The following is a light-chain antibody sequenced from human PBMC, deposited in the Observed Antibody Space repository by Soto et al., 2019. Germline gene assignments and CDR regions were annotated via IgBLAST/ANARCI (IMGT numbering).Light chain of an antibody. CDR1: QAISRN. V-gene: IGKV3-15*01. J-gene: IGKJ4*01. Sequence: IVMTQSPGTLSGSRWKIANLSCRANQAISRNFAWYQQNPGQAPRLLIYGASTRAPGIPDRFSGSGSGTEFTLTISSLQSDDFAVYYCQHYNKWTRTYGGGTKVDTK. CDR2: GAS. CDR3: QHYNKWTRT.